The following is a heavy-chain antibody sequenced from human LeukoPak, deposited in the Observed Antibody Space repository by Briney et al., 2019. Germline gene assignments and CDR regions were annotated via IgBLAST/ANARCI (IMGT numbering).Heavy chain of an antibody. CDR1: GGSISSYY. V-gene: IGHV4-34*01. J-gene: IGHJ4*02. CDR3: ASSTGYYGSGSYFH. CDR2: INHSGST. D-gene: IGHD3-10*01. Sequence: SSETLSLTCTVSGGSISSYYWSWIRQPPGKGLEWIGEINHSGSTNYNPSLKSRVTISVDTSKNQFSLKLSSVTAADTAVYYCASSTGYYGSGSYFHWGQGTLVTVSS.